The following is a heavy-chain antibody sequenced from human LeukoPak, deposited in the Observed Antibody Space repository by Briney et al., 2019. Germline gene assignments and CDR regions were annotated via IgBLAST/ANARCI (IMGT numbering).Heavy chain of an antibody. CDR1: GFTFSSYA. D-gene: IGHD6-19*01. Sequence: PGGSLRLSCAASGFTFSSYAMSWVRQAPGKGLEWVSAISGSGGSIYYADSVKGRFTISRDNSKNTLYLQMNSLRAEDTAVYYCAKADVQWLVLFDYWGQGTLVTVSS. V-gene: IGHV3-23*01. CDR3: AKADVQWLVLFDY. CDR2: ISGSGGSI. J-gene: IGHJ4*02.